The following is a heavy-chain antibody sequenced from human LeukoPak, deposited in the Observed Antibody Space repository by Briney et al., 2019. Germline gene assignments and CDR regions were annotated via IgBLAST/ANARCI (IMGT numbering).Heavy chain of an antibody. V-gene: IGHV1-2*02. Sequence: ASVKASCKASGYTFTGYYMHWVRQAPGQGLEWMGWINPNSGGTNYAQKFQGRVTMTRDTSISTAYMELSRLRSDDTAVYYCARDTTGTVYYGMDVWGQGTTVTVSS. CDR3: ARDTTGTVYYGMDV. D-gene: IGHD1-1*01. CDR2: INPNSGGT. J-gene: IGHJ6*02. CDR1: GYTFTGYY.